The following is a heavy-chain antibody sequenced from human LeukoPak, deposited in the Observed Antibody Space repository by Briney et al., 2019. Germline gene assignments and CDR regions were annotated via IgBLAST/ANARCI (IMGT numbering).Heavy chain of an antibody. D-gene: IGHD3-22*01. V-gene: IGHV4-61*02. CDR2: IYTSGST. J-gene: IGHJ4*02. CDR3: ASGYYYRGDY. CDR1: GGSISGGSYY. Sequence: SETLSLTCTVSGGSISGGSYYWSWIRQPPGKGLEWIGRIYTSGSTNYNPSLKSRVTISVDTSRNQFSLKLSSVTAADTAVYYCASGYYYRGDYWGQGTLVTVSS.